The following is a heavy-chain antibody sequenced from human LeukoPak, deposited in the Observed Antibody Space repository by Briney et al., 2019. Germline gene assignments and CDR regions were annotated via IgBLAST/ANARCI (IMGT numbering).Heavy chain of an antibody. CDR2: ISDSGGRT. CDR3: AKPPYYDSSGPGYYFDY. D-gene: IGHD3-22*01. Sequence: GGSLRLSCAASGFTFSSYAMSWVRQAPGKGLEWVSAISDSGGRTYYADSVKGRFTISRDNSKNTLYLQLNSLRAEDTAVYYCAKPPYYDSSGPGYYFDYWGQGTLVTVSS. V-gene: IGHV3-23*01. CDR1: GFTFSSYA. J-gene: IGHJ4*02.